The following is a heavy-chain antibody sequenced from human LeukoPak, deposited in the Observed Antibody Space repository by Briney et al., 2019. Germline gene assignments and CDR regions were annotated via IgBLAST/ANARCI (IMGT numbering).Heavy chain of an antibody. J-gene: IGHJ4*02. D-gene: IGHD1-26*01. V-gene: IGHV4-39*07. Sequence: SETLSLTCTVSGGSIDSSSYYWGWIRQPPGKGLEWIGSIYHSGSTYYNPSPKSRVTISVDTSKNQFSLKLRSVTAADTALYYCARGKSRGSHIDYWGLGTLVTVSS. CDR2: IYHSGST. CDR1: GGSIDSSSYY. CDR3: ARGKSRGSHIDY.